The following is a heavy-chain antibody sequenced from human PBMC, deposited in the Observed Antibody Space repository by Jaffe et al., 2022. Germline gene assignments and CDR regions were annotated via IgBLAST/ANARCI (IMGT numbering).Heavy chain of an antibody. D-gene: IGHD2-15*01. CDR2: IRYDGSNK. Sequence: QVQLVESGGGVVQPGGSLRLSCAASGFTFSSYGMHWVRQAPGKGLEWVAFIRYDGSNKYYADSVKGRFTISRDNSKNTLYLQMNSLRAEDTAVYYCAKAWGSGPGYFDYWGQGTLVTVSS. CDR1: GFTFSSYG. J-gene: IGHJ4*02. CDR3: AKAWGSGPGYFDY. V-gene: IGHV3-30*02.